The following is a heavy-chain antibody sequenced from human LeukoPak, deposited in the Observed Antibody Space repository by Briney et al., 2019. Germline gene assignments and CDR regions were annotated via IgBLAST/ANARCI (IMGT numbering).Heavy chain of an antibody. Sequence: AETLSLTCTVSGGSISSSSYYWGWIRQPPGKGLEWIGEINHSGSTNYNPSLKSRVTISVDTSKNQFSLKLSSVTAADTAVYYCARGGRLYDYVWGSYRLDYWGQGTLVTVSS. D-gene: IGHD3-16*02. CDR2: INHSGST. CDR1: GGSISSSSYY. V-gene: IGHV4-39*07. J-gene: IGHJ4*02. CDR3: ARGGRLYDYVWGSYRLDY.